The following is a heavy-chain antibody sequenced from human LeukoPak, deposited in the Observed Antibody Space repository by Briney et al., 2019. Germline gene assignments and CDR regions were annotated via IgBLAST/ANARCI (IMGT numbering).Heavy chain of an antibody. CDR1: GGTFSSYA. D-gene: IGHD5-12*01. CDR2: IIPIFGTA. J-gene: IGHJ6*04. Sequence: ASVKVSCKASGGTFSSYAISWVRQAPGQGLEWMGGIIPIFGTANYAQKFQGRVTITADESTSTAYMELSSLRSEDTAVYYCARLAHMTYAYVLDVWGKGSTVTVYS. CDR3: ARLAHMTYAYVLDV. V-gene: IGHV1-69*01.